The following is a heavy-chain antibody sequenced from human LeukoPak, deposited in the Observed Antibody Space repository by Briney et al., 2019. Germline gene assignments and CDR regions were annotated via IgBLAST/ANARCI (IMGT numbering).Heavy chain of an antibody. J-gene: IGHJ3*01. CDR3: ASQSSATIVSAFAF. D-gene: IGHD2-15*01. Sequence: GGFLRLSFAASRFTPNVFHTHCVRPAPRKGLAWVAVIWYDGSNKYYANSVKGRFTISRDNSKNTLSLQMNSLRAEDTAVYYCASQSSATIVSAFAFWGQGTMVTVSS. CDR1: RFTPNVFH. CDR2: IWYDGSNK. V-gene: IGHV3-33*01.